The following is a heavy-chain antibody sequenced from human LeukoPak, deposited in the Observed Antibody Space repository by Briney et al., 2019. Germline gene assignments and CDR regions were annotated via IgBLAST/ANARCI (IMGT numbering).Heavy chain of an antibody. J-gene: IGHJ4*02. Sequence: SETLSLTCTVSGGSISSYYWSWIRQPPGKGLEWIGYIYYSGSTNYNPSLKSRVTISVDTSKNQSSLKLSSVTAADTAVYYCARGNSSGRFDYWGQGTLVTVSS. CDR2: IYYSGST. D-gene: IGHD6-19*01. CDR3: ARGNSSGRFDY. CDR1: GGSISSYY. V-gene: IGHV4-59*01.